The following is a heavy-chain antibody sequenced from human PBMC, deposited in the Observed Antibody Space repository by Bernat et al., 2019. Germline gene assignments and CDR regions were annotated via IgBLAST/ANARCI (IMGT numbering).Heavy chain of an antibody. D-gene: IGHD6-19*01. J-gene: IGHJ4*02. V-gene: IGHV3-23*01. CDR2: ISGSGGST. CDR1: GFTFSSYA. CDR3: AKDPNSSGWHPSYYFDY. Sequence: EVQLLESGGGLVQPGGSLRLSCAASGFTFSSYAMSWVRQAPGKGLEWVSAISGSGGSTYYADSVKGRFTISRDNSKNTLYLQMNSLRVEDTAVYYCAKDPNSSGWHPSYYFDYWGQGTLVTVSS.